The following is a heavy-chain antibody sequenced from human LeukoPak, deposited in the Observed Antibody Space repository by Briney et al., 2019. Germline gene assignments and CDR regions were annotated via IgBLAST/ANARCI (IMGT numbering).Heavy chain of an antibody. Sequence: ASVKVSCKASGYTFTKYGLTWVRQAPGQGLEWMGWISTDKADTYYAQNYQGRVTMTIDTSTSTAYMELRSLTSDDTAVYYCASELLLINWFDPWGQGTLVTVSS. CDR3: ASELLLINWFDP. D-gene: IGHD2-15*01. CDR1: GYTFTKYG. J-gene: IGHJ5*02. V-gene: IGHV1-18*01. CDR2: ISTDKADT.